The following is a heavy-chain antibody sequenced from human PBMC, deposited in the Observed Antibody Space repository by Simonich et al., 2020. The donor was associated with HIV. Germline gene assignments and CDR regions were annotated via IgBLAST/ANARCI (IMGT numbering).Heavy chain of an antibody. CDR2: INHSGSK. CDR1: GGSFSGYY. CDR3: ARGRTVTTTGIDY. J-gene: IGHJ4*02. V-gene: IGHV4-34*01. Sequence: QVQLQQWGAGLLKPSETLSLTCAVYGGSFSGYYWIWIRQAPGKGLEWIGEINHSGSKTYNPSLKSRVTISVDTSTNQFSLKLSSVTAADTAVYYCARGRTVTTTGIDYWGQGTLVTVSS. D-gene: IGHD4-17*01.